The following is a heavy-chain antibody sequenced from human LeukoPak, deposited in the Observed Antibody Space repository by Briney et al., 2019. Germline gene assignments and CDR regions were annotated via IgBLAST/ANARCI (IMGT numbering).Heavy chain of an antibody. Sequence: GGSLRLSCAASGFTFSSHSMNWVRQAPGKGLEWVSYISSGSGTIYYADSVKGRFTIARDDAKNSLYLQMSSLRDEDTAVYYCAREAIKDYWGQGTLVTVSS. J-gene: IGHJ4*02. CDR1: GFTFSSHS. CDR2: ISSGSGTI. CDR3: AREAIKDY. V-gene: IGHV3-48*02.